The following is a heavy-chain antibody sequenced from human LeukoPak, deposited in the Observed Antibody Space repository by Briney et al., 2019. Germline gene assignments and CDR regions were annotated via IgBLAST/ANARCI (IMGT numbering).Heavy chain of an antibody. J-gene: IGHJ4*02. Sequence: ASVKVSCKASGYTFTNYDINWVRRATGQGLEWMGWMNPNSGNTGYAQKFQGRVTITRNTSISTTYMELSSLRSDDTAVYYCARAPSWGGLSSGSYYFDYWGQGTLVTVSS. D-gene: IGHD6-19*01. V-gene: IGHV1-8*03. CDR2: MNPNSGNT. CDR1: GYTFTNYD. CDR3: ARAPSWGGLSSGSYYFDY.